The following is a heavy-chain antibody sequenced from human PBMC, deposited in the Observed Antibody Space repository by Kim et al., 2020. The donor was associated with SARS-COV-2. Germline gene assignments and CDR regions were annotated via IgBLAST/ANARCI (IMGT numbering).Heavy chain of an antibody. CDR2: VYSSGST. J-gene: IGHJ3*02. V-gene: IGHV4-59*11. Sequence: SETLSLTCTVSGGSISNHYWSWIRQPPGKGLEWIGFVYSSGSTSYNPALRSRVTLSVDTSKNQFSLRMSSVTAADTAGYYCARFGSVLKGGVDAFDIWG. D-gene: IGHD3-10*01. CDR1: GGSISNHY. CDR3: ARFGSVLKGGVDAFDI.